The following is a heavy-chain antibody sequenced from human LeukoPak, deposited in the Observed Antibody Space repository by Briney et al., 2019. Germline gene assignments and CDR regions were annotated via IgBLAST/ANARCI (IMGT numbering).Heavy chain of an antibody. CDR1: GGSFSGYY. CDR3: ARWRPYSSTFDY. D-gene: IGHD6-13*01. CDR2: INHSGST. J-gene: IGHJ4*02. V-gene: IGHV4-34*01. Sequence: KSSETLSLTCAVYGGSFSGYYWSWIRQPPGKGLEWIGEINHSGSTNYNPSLKSRVTISVDTSKNQFSLKLSSVTAAYTAVYYWARWRPYSSTFDYWGQGTLVTVSS.